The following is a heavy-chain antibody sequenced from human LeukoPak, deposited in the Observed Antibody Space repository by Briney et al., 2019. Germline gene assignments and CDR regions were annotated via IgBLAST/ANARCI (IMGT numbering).Heavy chain of an antibody. CDR1: GYTFTGYY. CDR3: ARSVDLGNYFDY. V-gene: IGHV1-2*02. J-gene: IGHJ4*02. CDR2: INPNSGGT. D-gene: IGHD3-16*01. Sequence: ASVKVSCKASGYTFTGYYMHWVRQAPGQGLEWMGWINPNSGGTNYAQKFQGRVTMTRDTSISTAYMELSRLRSDDTTVYYCARSVDLGNYFDYWGQGTLVTVSS.